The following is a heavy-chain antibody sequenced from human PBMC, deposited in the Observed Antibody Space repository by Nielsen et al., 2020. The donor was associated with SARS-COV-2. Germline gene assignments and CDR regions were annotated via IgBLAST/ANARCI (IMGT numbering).Heavy chain of an antibody. CDR3: AREQWLVRDPYYYYGMDV. J-gene: IGHJ6*02. Sequence: RQAPGKGLEWVSYISSSSSYTNYADSVKGRFTISRDNAKNSLYLQMNSLRAEDTAVYYCAREQWLVRDPYYYYGMDVWGQGTTVTVSS. CDR2: ISSSSSYT. V-gene: IGHV3-11*06. D-gene: IGHD6-19*01.